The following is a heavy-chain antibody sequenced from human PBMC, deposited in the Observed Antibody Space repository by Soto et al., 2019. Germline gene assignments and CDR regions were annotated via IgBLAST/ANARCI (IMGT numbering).Heavy chain of an antibody. V-gene: IGHV1-69*01. Sequence: QVQLVQSGAEVKKPGSSVKVSCKASGGTFSSYAISWVRQAPGQGLEWMGGIIPIFGTANYAQKFQGRVTISGDESTNTAYMELSSLRSEDTAVYYCGRSSMVDTAMAAFDYWGQGTLVTVSS. CDR2: IIPIFGTA. D-gene: IGHD5-18*01. CDR1: GGTFSSYA. CDR3: GRSSMVDTAMAAFDY. J-gene: IGHJ4*02.